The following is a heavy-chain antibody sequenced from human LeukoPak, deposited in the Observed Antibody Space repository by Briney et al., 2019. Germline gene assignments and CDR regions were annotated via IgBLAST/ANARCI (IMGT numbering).Heavy chain of an antibody. D-gene: IGHD3-22*01. V-gene: IGHV3-23*01. CDR1: GFTFSNYA. CDR2: ISGSAVTT. CDR3: TKGTAWGYYDSSGYDY. J-gene: IGHJ4*02. Sequence: GGSLRLSCAASGFTFSNYAMSWVRQAPGKGLEWVSAISGSAVTTYYGDSVKGRFTISRDNSKNTLYLQMNSLRAEDTAVYYCTKGTAWGYYDSSGYDYWGQGTLVTVSS.